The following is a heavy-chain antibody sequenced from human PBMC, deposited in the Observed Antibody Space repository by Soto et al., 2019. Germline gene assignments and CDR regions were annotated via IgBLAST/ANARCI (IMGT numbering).Heavy chain of an antibody. CDR1: GFTFSDYA. J-gene: IGHJ6*02. D-gene: IGHD3-10*01. V-gene: IGHV3-30-3*01. CDR3: ARESFITMVRGGHFYFYGMDV. CDR2: ISFDGSNK. Sequence: QVHLVESGGGVVHPGRSLRLSCAASGFTFSDYAIHWVRQAPGKGLEWVAVISFDGSNKYFADSVKGRFTISRDNSKETLYLQMHSLRAEDTALYYCARESFITMVRGGHFYFYGMDVWGQGTTVIVSS.